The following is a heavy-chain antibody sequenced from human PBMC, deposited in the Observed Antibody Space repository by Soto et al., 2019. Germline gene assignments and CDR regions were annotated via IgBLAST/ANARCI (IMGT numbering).Heavy chain of an antibody. Sequence: QVQLVESGGGVVQPGRSLRLSCAASGFTFSSYGMHWVRQAPGKGLEWVAVISYDGSNKYYADSVKGRFTISRDNSKNTLYLQMNSLRAEDTAVYYCAKDGYDSYYYGMDVRGQGTTVTVSS. D-gene: IGHD5-12*01. V-gene: IGHV3-30*18. CDR3: AKDGYDSYYYGMDV. J-gene: IGHJ6*02. CDR1: GFTFSSYG. CDR2: ISYDGSNK.